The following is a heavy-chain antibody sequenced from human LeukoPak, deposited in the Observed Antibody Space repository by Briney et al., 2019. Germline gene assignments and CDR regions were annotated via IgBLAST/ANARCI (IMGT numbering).Heavy chain of an antibody. Sequence: SETLSDTCSVAGGSINKFNWCWIRQAPGKRLEWIGAVYHTGSTDYNPSLRSPVTISVDTSKNHFSLKVTSVTAADPAMYYCKRDRIGGALASYDPDYWGQGILVTVSS. CDR1: GGSINKFN. V-gene: IGHV4-59*01. J-gene: IGHJ4*02. D-gene: IGHD2-15*01. CDR3: KRDRIGGALASYDPDY. CDR2: VYHTGST.